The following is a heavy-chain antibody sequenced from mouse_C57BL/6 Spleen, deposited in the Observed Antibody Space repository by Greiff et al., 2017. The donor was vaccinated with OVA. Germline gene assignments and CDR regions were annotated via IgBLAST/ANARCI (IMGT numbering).Heavy chain of an antibody. D-gene: IGHD1-1*02. CDR1: GYTFTSYW. CDR3: ARRMVEGWFAY. CDR2: IYPGSGST. J-gene: IGHJ3*01. V-gene: IGHV1-55*01. Sequence: QVQLQQPGAELVKPGASVKLSCKASGYTFTSYWMHWVKQRPGQGLEWIGDIYPGSGSTNYNEKFKSKATLTVDTSSSTAYMQLSSLTSEDSAVYYCARRMVEGWFAYWGQGTLVTVSA.